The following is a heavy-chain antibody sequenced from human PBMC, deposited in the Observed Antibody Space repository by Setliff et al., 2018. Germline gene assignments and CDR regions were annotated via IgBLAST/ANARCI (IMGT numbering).Heavy chain of an antibody. CDR2: ISHEGSTK. D-gene: IGHD3-3*01. J-gene: IGHJ4*02. CDR3: ARDSAERRQYYNFWSGLLDY. Sequence: GGSLRLSCAASGFTFSGYGIHWVRQAPGKGLEWVAVISHEGSTKYYADSVKGRFAISRDNSKNTLYLQMNSLTAEDTAVYFCARDSAERRQYYNFWSGLLDYWGQGTLVTVSS. CDR1: GFTFSGYG. V-gene: IGHV3-30*06.